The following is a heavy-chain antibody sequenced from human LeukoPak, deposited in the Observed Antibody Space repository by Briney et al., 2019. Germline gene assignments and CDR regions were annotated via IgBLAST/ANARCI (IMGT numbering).Heavy chain of an antibody. CDR3: ARGNDYGDNFDY. CDR1: GFTFSSYS. D-gene: IGHD4-17*01. CDR2: ISSSSSYI. V-gene: IGHV3-21*01. Sequence: SGGSLRLSCVASGFTFSSYSMNWVRQAPGKGLEWVSSISSSSSYIFYADSVKGRFTISRDNAKNSLYLQMNSLRAEDTAVYYCARGNDYGDNFDYWGQGTLVTVSS. J-gene: IGHJ4*02.